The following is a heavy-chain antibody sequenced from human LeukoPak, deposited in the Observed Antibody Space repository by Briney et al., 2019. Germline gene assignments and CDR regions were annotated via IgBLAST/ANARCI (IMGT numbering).Heavy chain of an antibody. D-gene: IGHD4-17*01. Sequence: GGSLRLSCAACGFTFSSYSMNWVRQAPGKGLEWVSYISSSSSTIYYADSVKGRFTISRDNAKNSLYLQMNSLRDEDTAVYYCARVTTTVTTFDAFDIWGQGTMVTVSS. CDR1: GFTFSSYS. CDR2: ISSSSSTI. CDR3: ARVTTTVTTFDAFDI. J-gene: IGHJ3*02. V-gene: IGHV3-48*02.